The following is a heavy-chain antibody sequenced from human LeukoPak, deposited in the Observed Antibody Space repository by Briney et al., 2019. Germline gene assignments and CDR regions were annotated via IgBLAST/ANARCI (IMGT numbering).Heavy chain of an antibody. CDR2: IRYDGSNK. Sequence: PGGSLRLSCAASGFTFSSYAMHWVRQAPGKGLEWVAFIRYDGSNKYYADSVKGRFTISRDNSKNTLYLQMNSLRAEDTAEYYCAKDQVAAFWSGYPDYWGQGTLVTVSS. CDR3: AKDQVAAFWSGYPDY. CDR1: GFTFSSYA. J-gene: IGHJ4*02. D-gene: IGHD3-3*01. V-gene: IGHV3-30*02.